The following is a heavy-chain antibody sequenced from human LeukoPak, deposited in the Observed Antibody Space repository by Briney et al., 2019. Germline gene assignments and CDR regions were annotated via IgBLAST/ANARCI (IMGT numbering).Heavy chain of an antibody. Sequence: PSETLSLTCTVSGGSISSDYYWTWIRQSPEKGLEWIGYIYYTGRNYVNPSLKSRVIISVDTSKNRFSLRLSSVTAADTAMYYCARRVQGYCGGSGCYGVFDPWGQGTLVTVSS. D-gene: IGHD2-15*01. V-gene: IGHV4-30-4*01. CDR3: ARRVQGYCGGSGCYGVFDP. CDR1: GGSISSDYY. CDR2: IYYTGRN. J-gene: IGHJ5*02.